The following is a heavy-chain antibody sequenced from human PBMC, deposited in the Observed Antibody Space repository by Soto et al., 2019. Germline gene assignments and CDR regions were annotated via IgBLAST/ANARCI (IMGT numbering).Heavy chain of an antibody. CDR3: AKPPGGWYPPFDS. CDR2: ISYDGSSR. Sequence: QVQLVESGGGVVQPGRSLRLSCAASGFTFSSYGMHWVRQAPGKGLEWVAVISYDGSSRYYADSVKGRFTISRDNSKKTMYLQMNSMRAEDTAVYYCAKPPGGWYPPFDSWGQGTLVTVSS. CDR1: GFTFSSYG. D-gene: IGHD6-19*01. V-gene: IGHV3-30*18. J-gene: IGHJ4*02.